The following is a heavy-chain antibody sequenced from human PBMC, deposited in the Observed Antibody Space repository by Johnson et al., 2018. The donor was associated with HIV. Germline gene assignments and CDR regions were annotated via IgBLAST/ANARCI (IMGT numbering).Heavy chain of an antibody. CDR3: ARDQAIFGVVLASDAFDI. Sequence: QVQLVESGGGVVQPGRSLRLSCAASGSTFSSYAMHRVRQAPGKGLAWVAVMSYDGSSNSYADSVRGRSTISSDNSRNTLYLQMNSLRAEDTAVYYCARDQAIFGVVLASDAFDIWGQGTMVTVSS. J-gene: IGHJ3*02. V-gene: IGHV3-30*04. CDR1: GSTFSSYA. D-gene: IGHD3-3*01. CDR2: MSYDGSSN.